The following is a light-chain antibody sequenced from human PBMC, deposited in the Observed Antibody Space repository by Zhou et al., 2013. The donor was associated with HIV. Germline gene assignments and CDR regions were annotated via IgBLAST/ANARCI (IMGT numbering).Light chain of an antibody. Sequence: EIVLTQSPGTLSLSPGERATLSCRASQSVSSSYLAWYQQKPGQAPRLLIYDASYRATGIPARFSGSRSGADFTLTISSLQPDDSAIYYCQQYNTYPITFGQGTRLDI. V-gene: IGKV3-20*01. CDR2: DAS. CDR1: QSVSSSY. CDR3: QQYNTYPIT. J-gene: IGKJ5*01.